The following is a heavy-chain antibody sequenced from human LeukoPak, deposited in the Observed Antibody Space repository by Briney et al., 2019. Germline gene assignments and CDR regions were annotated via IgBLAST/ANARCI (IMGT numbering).Heavy chain of an antibody. CDR2: ISSSGSTI. CDR3: AREGRGDVSQWLVFDY. CDR1: GFTFSSYE. D-gene: IGHD6-19*01. V-gene: IGHV3-48*03. J-gene: IGHJ4*02. Sequence: GGSLRLSCAASGFTFSSYEMNWVRPAPGKGLEWVSYISSSGSTIYYADSVKGRFTISRDNAKNSLYLQMNSLRAEDTAVYYCAREGRGDVSQWLVFDYWGQGTLVTVSS.